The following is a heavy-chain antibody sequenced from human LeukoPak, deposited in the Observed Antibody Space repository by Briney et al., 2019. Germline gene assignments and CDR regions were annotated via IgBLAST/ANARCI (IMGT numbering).Heavy chain of an antibody. CDR3: ARMRWLQFLDY. CDR1: GSSISSSSYY. D-gene: IGHD5-24*01. J-gene: IGHJ4*02. Sequence: SETLSLTCTVSGSSISSSSYYWGWIRQPPGKGLKWIGSIYYSGSTYYNPSLKSRVTISVDTSKNQFSLKLGSVTAADTAVYYCARMRWLQFLDYWGQGTLVTVSS. CDR2: IYYSGST. V-gene: IGHV4-39*01.